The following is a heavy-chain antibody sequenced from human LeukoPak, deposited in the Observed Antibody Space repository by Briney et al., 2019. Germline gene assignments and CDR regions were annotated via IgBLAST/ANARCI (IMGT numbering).Heavy chain of an antibody. CDR1: GFSFSSYG. Sequence: GGSLRLSCAASGFSFSSYGMSWVRQAPGKGLEWVSAISGSGGSTYYADSVKGRFTISRDNSKNTLYLQMNSLRAEDTAVYYCAKDYGGNVGFDYWGQGTLVTVSS. CDR3: AKDYGGNVGFDY. CDR2: ISGSGGST. J-gene: IGHJ4*02. D-gene: IGHD4-23*01. V-gene: IGHV3-23*01.